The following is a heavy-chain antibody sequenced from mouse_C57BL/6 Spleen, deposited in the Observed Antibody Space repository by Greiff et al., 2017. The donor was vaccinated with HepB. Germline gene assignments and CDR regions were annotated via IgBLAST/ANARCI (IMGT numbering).Heavy chain of an antibody. CDR2: IYIGNGYT. CDR3: ARQLRNLRLAMDY. Sequence: EVKLVESGAELVRPGSSVKMSCKTSGYTFTSYGINWVKQRPGQGLEWIGYIYIGNGYTEYNEKFKGKATLTSDTSSSTAYMQLSSLTSEDSAIYFCARQLRNLRLAMDYWGQGTSVTVSS. D-gene: IGHD1-1*01. CDR1: GYTFTSYG. J-gene: IGHJ4*01. V-gene: IGHV1-58*01.